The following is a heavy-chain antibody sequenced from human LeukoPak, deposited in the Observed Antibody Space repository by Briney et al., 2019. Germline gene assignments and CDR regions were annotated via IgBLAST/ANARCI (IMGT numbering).Heavy chain of an antibody. D-gene: IGHD2-8*01. V-gene: IGHV3-11*01. CDR2: ITSGGTT. CDR1: GFTFSDDY. J-gene: IGHJ5*02. CDR3: ARDWGAPNGWFDP. Sequence: GGSLRLSCAASGFTFSDDYMSWIRQAPGKGLEWVSYITSGGTTYYADSLKGRFTISRDNAKNSLYLQMNNLRVEDTAVYYCARDWGAPNGWFDPWGQGTLVTVSS.